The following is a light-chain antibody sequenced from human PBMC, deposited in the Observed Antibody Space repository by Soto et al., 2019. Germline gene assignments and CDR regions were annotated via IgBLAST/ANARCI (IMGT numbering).Light chain of an antibody. Sequence: DIQMTQSPSTLSAAVGDRVTITCLASQSISSWLAWYQQKPGKAPKLLIYAASTLQSGVPSRFSGSGSGTDFTLTISSLQPDDFATYYCQHYNSYSEALGQGTKVDI. V-gene: IGKV1-5*01. CDR2: AAS. CDR3: QHYNSYSEA. CDR1: QSISSW. J-gene: IGKJ1*01.